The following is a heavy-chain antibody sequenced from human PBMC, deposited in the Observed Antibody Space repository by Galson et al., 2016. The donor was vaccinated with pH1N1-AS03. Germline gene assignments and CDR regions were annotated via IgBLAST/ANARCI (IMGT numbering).Heavy chain of an antibody. Sequence: SETLSLTCTVSGGSISAYYWTWIRQPPGKGLEWIGYIYNTGSTNYNPSLRSRVTISLDTSKNQFSLNLSSVTAADTAVYYCAREGGSYLSHWGQGTPVTVSS. V-gene: IGHV4-59*01. D-gene: IGHD3-10*01. J-gene: IGHJ4*02. CDR3: AREGGSYLSH. CDR1: GGSISAYY. CDR2: IYNTGST.